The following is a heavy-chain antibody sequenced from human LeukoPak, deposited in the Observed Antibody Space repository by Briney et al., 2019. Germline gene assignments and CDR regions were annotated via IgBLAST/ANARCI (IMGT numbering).Heavy chain of an antibody. J-gene: IGHJ4*02. CDR3: AKESIAAAGSFDY. Sequence: GISWNSGSLGYADSVKGRFTISRDNAKNSLYLQMNSLRAEDMALYYCAKESIAAAGSFDYWGQGTLVTVSS. V-gene: IGHV3-9*03. D-gene: IGHD6-13*01. CDR2: ISWNSGSL.